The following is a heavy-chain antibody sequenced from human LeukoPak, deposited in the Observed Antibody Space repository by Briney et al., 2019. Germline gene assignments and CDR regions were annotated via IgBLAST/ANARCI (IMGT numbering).Heavy chain of an antibody. Sequence: GGSLRLSCAASGFTFSSYAMSWVRQAPGKGLEWVSGISWNSGSIGYADSVKGRFTISRDNAKNSLYLQMNSLRAEDMALYYCAKESPYCSGGSCSAGGFDYWGQGTLVTVSS. J-gene: IGHJ4*02. CDR1: GFTFSSYA. CDR2: ISWNSGSI. V-gene: IGHV3-9*03. D-gene: IGHD2-15*01. CDR3: AKESPYCSGGSCSAGGFDY.